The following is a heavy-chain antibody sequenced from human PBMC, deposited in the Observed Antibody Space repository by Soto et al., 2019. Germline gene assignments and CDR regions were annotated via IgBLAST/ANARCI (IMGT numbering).Heavy chain of an antibody. Sequence: ASGTLSLTCTVSGGSLSSGGYYWGWIRPAPGKGLEWIGYIFSSGTTYYNPSLKSRLTMSLDTSQNQFSLKLNSVTAADTAVYFCARVPSPFDFYYAMDVWGQGTTVTVSS. CDR1: GGSLSSGGYY. D-gene: IGHD3-16*01. CDR3: ARVPSPFDFYYAMDV. J-gene: IGHJ6*02. CDR2: IFSSGTT. V-gene: IGHV4-30-4*02.